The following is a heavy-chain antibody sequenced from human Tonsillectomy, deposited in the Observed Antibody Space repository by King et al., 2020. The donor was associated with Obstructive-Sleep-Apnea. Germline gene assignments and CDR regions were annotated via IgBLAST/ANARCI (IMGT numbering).Heavy chain of an antibody. CDR2: IWSDGSKK. CDR3: VREGRNGYNQLGGDYFDY. V-gene: IGHV3-33*01. CDR1: GFTFSNYA. J-gene: IGHJ4*02. D-gene: IGHD5-24*01. Sequence: VQLVESGGGVVQPGRSLRLSCAASGFTFSNYAMHWVRQAPGKGLEWVAIIWSDGSKKFYEDSVKGRFTMSRDNSKNILYLQMNSLRAEDTAVYYCVREGRNGYNQLGGDYFDYWGQGTLVTVSS.